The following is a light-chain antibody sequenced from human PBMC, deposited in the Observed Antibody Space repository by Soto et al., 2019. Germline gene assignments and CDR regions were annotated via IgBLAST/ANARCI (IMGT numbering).Light chain of an antibody. CDR2: TGS. V-gene: IGKV1-12*01. J-gene: IGKJ4*01. CDR1: QVISSC. Sequence: DIQMTQSPSSVSASVGDRVSITCRASQVISSCLAWYQQKPGRAPKLLIYTGSSLQSGGPSRLCGTGSGTDFTLTISSLQPEDVATYDCQQANRVPLTFGGGTKVEIK. CDR3: QQANRVPLT.